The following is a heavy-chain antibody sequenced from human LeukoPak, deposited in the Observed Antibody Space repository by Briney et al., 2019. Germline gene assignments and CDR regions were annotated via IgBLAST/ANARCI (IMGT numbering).Heavy chain of an antibody. V-gene: IGHV3-21*06. J-gene: IGHJ5*02. CDR3: ARDYSGWSLDP. CDR2: ISGSGIYT. D-gene: IGHD5-12*01. Sequence: GGSLRLSCAASGFTFSSYNMNWVRQAPGKGLECVSSISGSGIYTYYADSVKGRLTISRDNAKNSLYLQMNSLRAEDTAVYYCARDYSGWSLDPWGQGTLVTVSS. CDR1: GFTFSSYN.